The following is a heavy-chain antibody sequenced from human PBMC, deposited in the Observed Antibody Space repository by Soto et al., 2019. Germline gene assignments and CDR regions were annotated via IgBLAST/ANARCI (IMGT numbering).Heavy chain of an antibody. CDR1: GFTFSSYS. CDR3: ARVPSGSYSDY. J-gene: IGHJ4*02. CDR2: ISSSSYI. D-gene: IGHD1-26*01. V-gene: IGHV3-21*01. Sequence: GGSLRLSCAASGFTFSSYSMNWVRQAPGKGLEWVSSISSSSYIYYADSVKGRFTISRDNAKNSLYLQMNSLRAEDTAVYYCARVPSGSYSDYWGQGTLVTVSS.